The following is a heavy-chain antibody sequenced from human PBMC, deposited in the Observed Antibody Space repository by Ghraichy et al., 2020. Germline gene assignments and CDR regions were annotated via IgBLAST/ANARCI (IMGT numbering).Heavy chain of an antibody. Sequence: SETLSLTCTVSGGSISSSSYYWGWIRQPPGKGLEWIGSIYYSGSTYYNPSLKSRVTISVDTSKNQFSLKLSSVTAADTAVYYCARHGRVAYFDYWGQGTLVTVSS. V-gene: IGHV4-39*01. D-gene: IGHD2-15*01. CDR2: IYYSGST. CDR3: ARHGRVAYFDY. J-gene: IGHJ4*02. CDR1: GGSISSSSYY.